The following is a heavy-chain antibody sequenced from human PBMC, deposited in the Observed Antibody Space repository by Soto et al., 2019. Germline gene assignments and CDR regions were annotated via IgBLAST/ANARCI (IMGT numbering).Heavy chain of an antibody. Sequence: QGQLQQSGPGLVKPSQTLSLTCAISGDSVSSDITSWNWIRQSPSRGLEWLGRTYYRSKWFHDYEASVKSRITINPDTSKNQFSLDLNSMTPEDTAVYYCARRNALDVWGQGTVVTVSS. CDR2: TYYRSKWFH. J-gene: IGHJ3*01. CDR3: ARRNALDV. V-gene: IGHV6-1*01. CDR1: GDSVSSDITS.